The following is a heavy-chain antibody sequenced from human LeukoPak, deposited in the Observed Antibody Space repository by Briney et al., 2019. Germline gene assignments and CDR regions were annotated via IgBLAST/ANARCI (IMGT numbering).Heavy chain of an antibody. CDR1: GYTFTSYY. CDR3: ARARGVDYYMDV. CDR2: INPSGGST. V-gene: IGHV1-46*01. J-gene: IGHJ6*03. D-gene: IGHD6-6*01. Sequence: ASVKVSCKASGYTFTSYYMHWVRQAPGQGLEWMGIINPSGGSTSYAQKFQGRVTMTRDMSTSTVYMELSSLKSEDTAVYYCARARGVDYYMDVWGKGTTATVSS.